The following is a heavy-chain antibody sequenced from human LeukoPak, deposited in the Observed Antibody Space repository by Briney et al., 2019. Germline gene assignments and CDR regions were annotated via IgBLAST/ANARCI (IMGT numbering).Heavy chain of an antibody. CDR1: GGSISSYY. V-gene: IGHV4-59*01. Sequence: SETLSLTCTVSGGSISSYYWSWIRQPPGKGLEWIGYIYYSGSTNYKPSLKSRVTISEDTSKNQFSLRLSSVTAADTAVYYCARGGYYMDVWGKGTTVTVSS. CDR3: ARGGYYMDV. J-gene: IGHJ6*03. CDR2: IYYSGST. D-gene: IGHD3-16*01.